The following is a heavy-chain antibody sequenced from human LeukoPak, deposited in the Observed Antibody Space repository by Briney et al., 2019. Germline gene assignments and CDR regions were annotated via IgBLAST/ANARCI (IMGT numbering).Heavy chain of an antibody. Sequence: PSETLSLTCTVSGYSISSGDYWGWIRQPPGKGLEWIGSIYHSGRTYYNPSLKSRVTISVDTSKNQVSLILTSVTAADTAVYYCARGGLGSVGIVVVVAATSTCAFDIWGQGTMVTVSS. CDR3: ARGGLGSVGIVVVVAATSTCAFDI. CDR2: IYHSGRT. J-gene: IGHJ3*02. CDR1: GYSISSGDY. V-gene: IGHV4-38-2*02. D-gene: IGHD2-15*01.